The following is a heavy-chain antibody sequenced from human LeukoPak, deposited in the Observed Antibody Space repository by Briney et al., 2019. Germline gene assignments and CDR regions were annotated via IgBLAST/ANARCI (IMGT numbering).Heavy chain of an antibody. Sequence: SETLSLTCTVSGGSISSSSYYWGWIRQPPGTGLEWIGSIYYSGSTYYNPSLKSRVTISVDTSKNQFSLKLSSVTAADTAVYYCASGLRYFDWLFPPNYWGQGTLVTVSS. D-gene: IGHD3-9*01. V-gene: IGHV4-39*07. J-gene: IGHJ4*02. CDR2: IYYSGST. CDR1: GGSISSSSYY. CDR3: ASGLRYFDWLFPPNY.